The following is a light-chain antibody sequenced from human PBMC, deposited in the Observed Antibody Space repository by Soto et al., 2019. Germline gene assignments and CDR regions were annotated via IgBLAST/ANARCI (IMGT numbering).Light chain of an antibody. Sequence: DIQMTQSPSTLSGSVGDRVTITCRASQTISSWLAWYQQKPGKAPKLLIYKASTLKSGVPSRFSGSGSGTDFTLTISRLEPEDFAVYYCQQYGSSPPITCGQGTRLEIK. V-gene: IGKV1-5*03. J-gene: IGKJ5*01. CDR3: QQYGSSPPIT. CDR1: QTISSW. CDR2: KAS.